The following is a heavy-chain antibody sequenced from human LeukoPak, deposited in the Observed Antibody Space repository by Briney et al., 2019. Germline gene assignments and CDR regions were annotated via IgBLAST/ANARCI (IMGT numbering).Heavy chain of an antibody. D-gene: IGHD3-16*01. V-gene: IGHV3-7*01. CDR1: GFTFSSYW. Sequence: PGGSLRLSRAASGFTFSSYWMSWVRQAPGKGLEWVANIKDDGSVENYVDSVKGRFTISRDNAKNALFLQMNSLRVDDTAVYYCLKDYLGNWGQGTLVTVSS. CDR2: IKDDGSVE. J-gene: IGHJ4*02. CDR3: LKDYLGN.